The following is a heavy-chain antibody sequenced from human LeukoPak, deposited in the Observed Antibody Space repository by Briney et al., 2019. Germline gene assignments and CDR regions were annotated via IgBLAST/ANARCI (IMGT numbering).Heavy chain of an antibody. CDR2: IKQDGSEK. D-gene: IGHD3-3*01. Sequence: GGSLRLSCAASGFTFSSYWMSWVRQAPGKGLEWVANIKQDGSEKYYVDSVKGRFTISRDNAKNSLYLQMNSLRAEDTAVYYCARDQYPTYYDFCSGSNYYYGMDVWGQGTTVTVSS. J-gene: IGHJ6*02. CDR1: GFTFSSYW. V-gene: IGHV3-7*01. CDR3: ARDQYPTYYDFCSGSNYYYGMDV.